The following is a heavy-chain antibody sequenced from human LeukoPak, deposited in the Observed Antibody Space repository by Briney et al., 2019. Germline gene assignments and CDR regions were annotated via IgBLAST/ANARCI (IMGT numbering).Heavy chain of an antibody. CDR3: ARAKRGYSYGYWYYYYYYYMDV. Sequence: ASVKVSCKASGYTFTSYDINWVRQATRQGLEWMGWMNPNSGNTGYARKFQGRVTITRNTSISTAYMELSSLRSEDTAVYYCARAKRGYSYGYWYYYYYYYMDVWGKGTTVTVSS. V-gene: IGHV1-8*03. CDR2: MNPNSGNT. CDR1: GYTFTSYD. D-gene: IGHD5-18*01. J-gene: IGHJ6*03.